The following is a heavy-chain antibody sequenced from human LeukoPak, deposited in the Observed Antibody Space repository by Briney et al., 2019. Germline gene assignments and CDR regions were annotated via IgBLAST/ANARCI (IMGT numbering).Heavy chain of an antibody. CDR2: INPIFGTA. CDR3: ARAYDSSGYL. D-gene: IGHD3-22*01. V-gene: IGHV1-69*05. CDR1: GGTFSSYA. Sequence: SVKVSCKASGGTFSSYAISRVREAPGQGLEWMGRINPIFGTANYAQKFQGRVTITTDESTSTAYMELSSLRSEDTAVYYCARAYDSSGYLWGQGTMVSASS. J-gene: IGHJ3*01.